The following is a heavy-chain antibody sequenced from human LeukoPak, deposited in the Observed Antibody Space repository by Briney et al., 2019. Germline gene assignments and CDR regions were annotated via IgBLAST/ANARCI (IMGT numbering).Heavy chain of an antibody. Sequence: GGSLRLSCAASGFTFSTYSMNWVRQAPEEVREWVSYIRSSSSTIYYADSVKGRFTISRDNAKNSLYLQMNSLRDEDTAVYYCARTGAAAANRFDPWGQGTLVTVSS. CDR3: ARTGAAAANRFDP. V-gene: IGHV3-48*02. CDR1: GFTFSTYS. D-gene: IGHD6-13*01. CDR2: IRSSSSTI. J-gene: IGHJ5*02.